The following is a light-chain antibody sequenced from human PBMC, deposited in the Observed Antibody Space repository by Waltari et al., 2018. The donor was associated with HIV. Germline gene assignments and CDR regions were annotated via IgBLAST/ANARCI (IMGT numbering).Light chain of an antibody. V-gene: IGLV1-40*01. CDR2: GNT. CDR3: QSYDSSLSASV. J-gene: IGLJ2*01. Sequence: QSVLTQPPSVSGAPGQRVTIPCTGSRSNIGAGYDVHWYQQLPGTAPKLLISGNTNRPSGVPDRFSGSKSGTSASLAITGLQAGDEADYDCQSYDSSLSASVFGEGTKLTVL. CDR1: RSNIGAGYD.